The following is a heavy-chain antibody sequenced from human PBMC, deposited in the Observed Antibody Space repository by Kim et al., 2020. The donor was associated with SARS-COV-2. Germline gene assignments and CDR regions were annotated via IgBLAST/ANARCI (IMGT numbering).Heavy chain of an antibody. V-gene: IGHV3-30-3*01. Sequence: GGSLRLSCAASGFTFSSYAMHWVRQAPGKGLELVAVISYDGSNKYYADSVKGRFTISRDNSKNTLYLQMNSLRAEDTAVYYCARGGGQLVRRYYYGMDVWRHGTTVTVS. J-gene: IGHJ6*02. CDR1: GFTFSSYA. D-gene: IGHD6-6*01. CDR3: ARGGGQLVRRYYYGMDV. CDR2: ISYDGSNK.